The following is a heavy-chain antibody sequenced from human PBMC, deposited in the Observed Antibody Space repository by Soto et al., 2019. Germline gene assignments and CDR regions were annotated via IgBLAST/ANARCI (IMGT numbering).Heavy chain of an antibody. J-gene: IGHJ4*02. CDR1: GFTFSNYW. D-gene: IGHD1-1*01. CDR2: IKQDGSDK. V-gene: IGHV3-7*01. CDR3: ARKNGIDY. Sequence: EVQLVESGGGLVQPGGSLRLSCAASGFTFSNYWMNWVRQAPGKGLEWVANIKQDGSDKYYVDSVKGRFTISRDNAKNSLFLQMNSLRADDTAVYYCARKNGIDYWGQGALVTVSS.